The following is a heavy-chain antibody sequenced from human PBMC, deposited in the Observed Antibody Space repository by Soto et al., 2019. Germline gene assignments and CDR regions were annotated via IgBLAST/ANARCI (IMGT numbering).Heavy chain of an antibody. CDR3: ARVWDSGYDLNYYYGMDV. CDR2: ISAYNGNT. J-gene: IGHJ6*02. D-gene: IGHD5-12*01. V-gene: IGHV1-18*01. CDR1: GYTFTSYG. Sequence: ASVKVSCKASGYTFTSYGISWVRQAPGQGLEWMGWISAYNGNTNYAQKLQGRVTMTTDTSTSTAYMELRSLRSDDTAVYYCARVWDSGYDLNYYYGMDVWGQGTMVTVSS.